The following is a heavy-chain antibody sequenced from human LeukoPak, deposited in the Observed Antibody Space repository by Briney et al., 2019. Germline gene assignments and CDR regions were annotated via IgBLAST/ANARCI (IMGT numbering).Heavy chain of an antibody. V-gene: IGHV4-59*08. D-gene: IGHD6-13*01. CDR3: ARLGRIAAAGDYDYHSLDV. J-gene: IGHJ6*02. CDR1: GGSISSYY. Sequence: KTSETLSLTCTVSGGSISSYYWSWIRQPAGRGLEWIAYIYYSGSTDYTPSLKSRVTISVDTAKNQFSLRLKSVTAADTAVYYCARLGRIAAAGDYDYHSLDVWGQGTTVTVSS. CDR2: IYYSGST.